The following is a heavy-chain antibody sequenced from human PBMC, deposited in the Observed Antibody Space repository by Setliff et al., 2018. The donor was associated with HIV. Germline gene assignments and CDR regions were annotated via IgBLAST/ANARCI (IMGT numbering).Heavy chain of an antibody. CDR1: GFTFSNAW. CDR2: INWNGGST. J-gene: IGHJ2*01. V-gene: IGHV3-20*04. Sequence: AGGSLRLSCAASGFTFSNAWMSWVRQAPGKGLEWVSGINWNGGSTGYADSVKDRFTISRDDSRNTLYLQMNSMKSDDTATYYCVGHYYDPLTGYYVWFFDVWGRGTLVTVSS. D-gene: IGHD3-9*01. CDR3: VGHYYDPLTGYYVWFFDV.